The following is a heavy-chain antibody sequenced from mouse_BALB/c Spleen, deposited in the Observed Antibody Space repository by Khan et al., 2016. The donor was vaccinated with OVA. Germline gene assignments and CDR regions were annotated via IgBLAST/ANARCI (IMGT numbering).Heavy chain of an antibody. CDR1: GYSITSDYA. J-gene: IGHJ4*01. D-gene: IGHD2-12*01. CDR2: ISSSGST. CDR3: AGSLYCSHWYALDD. Sequence: VQLKQSGPGLVKPSQSLSLTCTVTGYSITSDYARNWIRQFPGNKLEWMGYISSSGSTSTNPSPKSRISINRDTSKNQFFLQLKSVTTEDTATYYCAGSLYCSHWYALDDWGRGTSVTVSS. V-gene: IGHV3-2*02.